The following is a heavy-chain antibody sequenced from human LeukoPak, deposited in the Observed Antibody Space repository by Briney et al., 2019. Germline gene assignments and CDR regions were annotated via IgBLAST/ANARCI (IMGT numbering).Heavy chain of an antibody. V-gene: IGHV4-59*08. Sequence: PSETLSLTCTVSGASISSYYWSWIRQPPGKGLEWIGYIYYSGGTNYNPSLKSRVTISVDTSKNQFSLKLSSVTAADTAVYYCARHFTVVTPYWYFDLWGRGTLVTVSS. CDR2: IYYSGGT. J-gene: IGHJ2*01. CDR1: GASISSYY. D-gene: IGHD4-23*01. CDR3: ARHFTVVTPYWYFDL.